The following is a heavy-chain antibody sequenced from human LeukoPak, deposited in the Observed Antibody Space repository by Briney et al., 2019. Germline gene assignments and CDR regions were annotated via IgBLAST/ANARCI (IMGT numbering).Heavy chain of an antibody. CDR3: ARRSKSSAIWYCFDY. V-gene: IGHV3-23*01. J-gene: IGHJ4*02. D-gene: IGHD6-25*01. Sequence: PGGSLRLSCAASGFSFSSYGINWVRQAPGKGLEWVSGISGSGDITYYADSVKGRFTISRDNSRNTLYLQMNSLRAEDTAVYYCARRSKSSAIWYCFDYWGQGTLVTVSS. CDR1: GFSFSSYG. CDR2: ISGSGDIT.